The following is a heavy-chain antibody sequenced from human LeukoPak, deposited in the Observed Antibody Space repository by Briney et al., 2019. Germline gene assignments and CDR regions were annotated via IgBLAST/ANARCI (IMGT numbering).Heavy chain of an antibody. J-gene: IGHJ4*02. CDR2: INDSGSP. CDR1: GGPFSGYY. D-gene: IGHD2-2*01. V-gene: IGHV4-34*01. CDR3: ATRHRSNPQDY. Sequence: SVTLSPTCGVYGGPFSGYYWSWIRQPPGKGLERIGEINDSGSPNYNPSLKSRVTISVDTSKNQISLKLSSVTAADTAVYYCATRHRSNPQDYWGQGTLVTVSS.